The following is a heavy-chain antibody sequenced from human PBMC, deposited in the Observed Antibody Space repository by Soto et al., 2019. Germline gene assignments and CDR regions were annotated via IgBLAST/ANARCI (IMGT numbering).Heavy chain of an antibody. J-gene: IGHJ6*02. V-gene: IGHV3-74*01. CDR1: GFTFSTYW. CDR2: INSDGSST. CDR3: ERDRRGGGRDMDV. D-gene: IGHD3-10*01. Sequence: EVQLVESGGGLVKPRGSLRLSCAASGFTFSTYWIHWVRQAPGKGLVWVSRINSDGSSTNYADSVKGRFTISRDNAKNTMFLQMNSLRAEDTAVYYCERDRRGGGRDMDVWGQGTTVTVSS.